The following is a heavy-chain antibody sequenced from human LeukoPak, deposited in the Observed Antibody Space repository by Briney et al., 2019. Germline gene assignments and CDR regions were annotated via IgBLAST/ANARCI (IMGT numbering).Heavy chain of an antibody. V-gene: IGHV1-69*05. CDR1: GGTFSSYA. D-gene: IGHD2-15*01. Sequence: GSSVKVSCKASGGTFSSYAISWVRQAPGQGLEWMGGIIPIFGTANYAQKFQGRVTITTDESTSTAYMELSSLRSEDTAVYYCARDQLVVAATPDDAFDIWGQGTMVTVSS. J-gene: IGHJ3*02. CDR3: ARDQLVVAATPDDAFDI. CDR2: IIPIFGTA.